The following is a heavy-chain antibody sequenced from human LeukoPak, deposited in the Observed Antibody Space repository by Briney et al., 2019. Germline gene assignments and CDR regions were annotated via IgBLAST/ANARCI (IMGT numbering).Heavy chain of an antibody. CDR2: ISTTGGTT. CDR3: AKRERVGTTIGH. Sequence: PGGSLRLSCAASGFTFTSFAMSWVRQAPGKGLEWVSAISTTGGTTYYADSVKGRFTISRDNSKNTPYLQMNSLRAGDTAVYYCAKRERVGTTIGHWGQGTLVTVSS. D-gene: IGHD1-26*01. J-gene: IGHJ5*02. V-gene: IGHV3-23*01. CDR1: GFTFTSFA.